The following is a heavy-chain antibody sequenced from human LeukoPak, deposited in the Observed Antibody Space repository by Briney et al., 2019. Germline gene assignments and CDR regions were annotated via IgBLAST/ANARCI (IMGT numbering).Heavy chain of an antibody. CDR2: LSSRSRYI. V-gene: IGHV3-21*04. J-gene: IGHJ4*02. D-gene: IGHD3-22*01. Sequence: GGSLRLSCAASGFTFSNYAMTWVRQAPGKGLEWVSSLSSRSRYIYYADSLKGRFTISRDNSKNTVYLQMDSLTTEDTAVYSCARGDRLNDYDSSGGSLDYWGQGTLVTVSS. CDR1: GFTFSNYA. CDR3: ARGDRLNDYDSSGGSLDY.